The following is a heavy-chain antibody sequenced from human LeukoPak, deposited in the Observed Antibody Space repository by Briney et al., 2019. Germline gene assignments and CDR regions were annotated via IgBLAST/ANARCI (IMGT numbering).Heavy chain of an antibody. CDR2: IKQDGSDK. Sequence: GGSLRLSCAASGFTFSSYWMSWVRQAPGKGPEWVANIKQDGSDKYYVDSVKGRFTISRDNAKNSLYLQMNNLRAEDTAVYYCARERLQYSSARSGYYGMGVWGQGTTVTVSS. J-gene: IGHJ6*02. CDR1: GFTFSSYW. D-gene: IGHD6-19*01. CDR3: ARERLQYSSARSGYYGMGV. V-gene: IGHV3-7*01.